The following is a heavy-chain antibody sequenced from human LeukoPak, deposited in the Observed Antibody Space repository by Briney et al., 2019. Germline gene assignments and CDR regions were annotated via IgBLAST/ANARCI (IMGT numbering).Heavy chain of an antibody. CDR3: ARVSGSSWSAEYFQH. D-gene: IGHD6-13*01. Sequence: SETLSLTCTVSGGSISSYYWSWIRQPPGKGLEWIGYIYYSGSTNYNPSLKSRVTISVDTSKNQFSLKLSSVTAVDTAVYYCARVSGSSWSAEYFQHWGQGTLVTVSS. CDR2: IYYSGST. CDR1: GGSISSYY. V-gene: IGHV4-59*01. J-gene: IGHJ1*01.